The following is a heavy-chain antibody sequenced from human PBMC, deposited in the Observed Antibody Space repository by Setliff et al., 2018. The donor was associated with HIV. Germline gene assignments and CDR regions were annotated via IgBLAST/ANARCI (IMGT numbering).Heavy chain of an antibody. V-gene: IGHV4-4*09. D-gene: IGHD4-4*01. CDR2: IHSSGST. CDR1: GGSVNDFY. Sequence: KTSETLSLTCTVSGGSVNDFYCNWIRQPPGKGPEWIGYIHSSGSTIYNPSLKSRITISLDTSKEQFSLELSSATAADTSVYYCATLDHSVGNFLAYWGQGSLVTVSS. J-gene: IGHJ4*02. CDR3: ATLDHSVGNFLAY.